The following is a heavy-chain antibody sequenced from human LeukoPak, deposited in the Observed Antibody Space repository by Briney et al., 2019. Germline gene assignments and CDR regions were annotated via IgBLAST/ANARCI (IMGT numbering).Heavy chain of an antibody. CDR3: ARDVLRYFDWLLFGAFDI. V-gene: IGHV3-7*01. J-gene: IGHJ3*02. D-gene: IGHD3-9*01. CDR2: IKVDGSEK. Sequence: PGGPLRLSCAASGFTFSSYWMNWVRQAPGKGLEWVASIKVDGSEKYYVDSVKGRFTISRDNAKNSLYLQMNSLRAEDTAVYYCARDVLRYFDWLLFGAFDIWGQGTMVTVSS. CDR1: GFTFSSYW.